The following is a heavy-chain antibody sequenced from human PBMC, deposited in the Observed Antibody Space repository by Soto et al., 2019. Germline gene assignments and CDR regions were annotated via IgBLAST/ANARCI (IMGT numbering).Heavy chain of an antibody. CDR3: GRVRTTYGDYVVDY. Sequence: SETLSLTCSVSGGSISTVYWSWVRQPPGQGLEWIGYIYYTGSTSYNPSLKSRVTISVDTSKNQFSLKLSSVTAADTAVYYCGRVRTTYGDYVVDYWGQGSLVTVSS. V-gene: IGHV4-59*01. CDR2: IYYTGST. CDR1: GGSISTVY. J-gene: IGHJ4*02. D-gene: IGHD4-17*01.